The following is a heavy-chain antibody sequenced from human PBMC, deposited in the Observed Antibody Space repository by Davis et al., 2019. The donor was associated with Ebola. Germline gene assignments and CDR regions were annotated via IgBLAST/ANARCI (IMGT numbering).Heavy chain of an antibody. Sequence: SVKVSCKASGGTFSSYAISWVRQAPGQGFEWMGRIIPILGIANYAQKFQGRVTLTADKSTSTAYMEPSSLRSEDTAVYYCARGGEMATIKGSAFDIWGQGTMVTVSS. CDR2: IIPILGIA. CDR3: ARGGEMATIKGSAFDI. V-gene: IGHV1-69*04. J-gene: IGHJ3*02. D-gene: IGHD5-24*01. CDR1: GGTFSSYA.